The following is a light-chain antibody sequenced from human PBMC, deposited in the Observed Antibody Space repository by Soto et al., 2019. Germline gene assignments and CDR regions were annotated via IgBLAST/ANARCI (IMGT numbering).Light chain of an antibody. Sequence: QSALTQPASVSGSPGQSITISCTGTSSDVVGYNSVSWYQQHPGKAPQLMIYDVSYRPSGVSDRFSGSKSGNTASLTISGLQAEDEADYYCSSYISSGTRVFGGGTQLTVL. CDR2: DVS. J-gene: IGLJ3*02. CDR3: SSYISSGTRV. V-gene: IGLV2-14*03. CDR1: SSDVVGYNS.